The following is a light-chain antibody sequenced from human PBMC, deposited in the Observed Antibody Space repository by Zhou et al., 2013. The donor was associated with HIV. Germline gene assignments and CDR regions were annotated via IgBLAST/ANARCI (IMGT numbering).Light chain of an antibody. CDR2: GVS. V-gene: IGKV3-20*01. Sequence: EIVLTRSPGILSLSPGERATLSCRASQSLDSNYIAWYQQKPGQAPRLVLFGVSNRAAGIPDRFSGSGSGTDFTLTISRLEPEDFAVYYCHQYGRSPRTFGQGTKVEIK. CDR3: HQYGRSPRT. J-gene: IGKJ1*01. CDR1: QSLDSNY.